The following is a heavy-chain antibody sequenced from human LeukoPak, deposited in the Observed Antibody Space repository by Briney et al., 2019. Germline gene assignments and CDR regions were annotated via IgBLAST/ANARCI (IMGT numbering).Heavy chain of an antibody. CDR2: IYYSGST. J-gene: IGHJ5*02. D-gene: IGHD3-9*01. V-gene: IGHV4-59*08. Sequence: SETLSLTCTVSGGSISSYYWSWIRQPPGKGLEWIGYIYYSGSTNYNPSLKSRVTISVDTSKNQFSLKLSSVTAADTAVYYCARQNGDYDISTGYPENWFDPWGQGTLVTVSS. CDR1: GGSISSYY. CDR3: ARQNGDYDISTGYPENWFDP.